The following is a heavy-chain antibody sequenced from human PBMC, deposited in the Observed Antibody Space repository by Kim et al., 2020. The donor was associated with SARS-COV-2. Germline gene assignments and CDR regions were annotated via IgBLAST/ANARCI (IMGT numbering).Heavy chain of an antibody. D-gene: IGHD3-10*01. CDR3: ARARSRSTYYDAFDI. J-gene: IGHJ3*02. V-gene: IGHV3-30*07. Sequence: GKRRLTISRDNSKNTLYLQMNSLTPEDTAVYYCARARSRSTYYDAFDIWGQGTMVTVSS.